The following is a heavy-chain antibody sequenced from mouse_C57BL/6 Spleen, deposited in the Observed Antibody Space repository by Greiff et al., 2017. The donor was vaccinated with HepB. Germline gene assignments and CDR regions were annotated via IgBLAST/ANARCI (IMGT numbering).Heavy chain of an antibody. D-gene: IGHD3-1*01. CDR2: ISDGGSYT. Sequence: EVHLVESGGGLVKPGGSLKLSCAASGFTFSSYAMSWVRQTPEKRLEWVATISDGGSYTYYPDNVKGRFTISRDNAKNNLYLQMSHLKSEDTAMYYCAREGAQAWFAYWGQGTLVTVSA. J-gene: IGHJ3*01. CDR3: AREGAQAWFAY. V-gene: IGHV5-4*01. CDR1: GFTFSSYA.